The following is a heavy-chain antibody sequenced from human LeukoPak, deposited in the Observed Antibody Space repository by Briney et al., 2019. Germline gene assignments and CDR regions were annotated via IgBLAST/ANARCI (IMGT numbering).Heavy chain of an antibody. V-gene: IGHV3-15*01. Sequence: GGSLRLSCAASGFTFSNAWMSWVHQAPGKGLEWVGRIKSKTDGGTTDYAAPVKGRFTISRDDSKNTLYLQMNSLKTEDTAVYYCTTRVRASRNYYYYGMDVWGQGTTVTVSS. CDR1: GFTFSNAW. J-gene: IGHJ6*02. D-gene: IGHD1-26*01. CDR2: IKSKTDGGTT. CDR3: TTRVRASRNYYYYGMDV.